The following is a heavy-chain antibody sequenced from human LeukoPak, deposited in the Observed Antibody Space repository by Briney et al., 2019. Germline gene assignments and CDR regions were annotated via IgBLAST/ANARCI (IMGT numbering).Heavy chain of an antibody. D-gene: IGHD5-12*01. Sequence: GESLTLSCVASGFTFSGHSMSWVRQAPGKGLEWVSAISGTGGNTYYADSVRGRFTISRDTSKNTLYVQMNSLKVEDTAVYHRAKALYSGYSVFLYYWAEGTLVTVS. CDR2: ISGTGGNT. CDR3: AKALYSGYSVFLYY. CDR1: GFTFSGHS. J-gene: IGHJ4*02. V-gene: IGHV3-23*01.